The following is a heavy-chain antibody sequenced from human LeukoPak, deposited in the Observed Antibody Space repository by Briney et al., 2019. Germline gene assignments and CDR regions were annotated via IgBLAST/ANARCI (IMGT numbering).Heavy chain of an antibody. D-gene: IGHD2-2*01. V-gene: IGHV1-18*01. J-gene: IGHJ5*02. CDR3: ARTYCSSTSCYYNWFDP. CDR2: ISAYNGNT. Sequence: GASVKVSCTASGYTFTSYGISWVRQAPGQGLEWMGWISAYNGNTNYAQKLQGRVTMTTDTSTSTAYMELRSLRSDDTAVYYCARTYCSSTSCYYNWFDPWGQGTLVTVSS. CDR1: GYTFTSYG.